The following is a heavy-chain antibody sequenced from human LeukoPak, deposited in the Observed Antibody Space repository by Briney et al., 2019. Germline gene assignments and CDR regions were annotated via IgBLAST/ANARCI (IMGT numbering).Heavy chain of an antibody. V-gene: IGHV3-23*01. CDR2: ISGSGGST. J-gene: IGHJ4*02. CDR1: GFTFSSYA. D-gene: IGHD3-22*01. Sequence: PGGSLRLSCAASGFTFSSYAMSWVRQSPRKGLEWVSAISGSGGSTYYADSVKGRFTISRDNSKNTLYLQMNSLRAEDTAVYYCAKASRVPYDSSGYYHPSGDYWGQGTLVTVSS. CDR3: AKASRVPYDSSGYYHPSGDY.